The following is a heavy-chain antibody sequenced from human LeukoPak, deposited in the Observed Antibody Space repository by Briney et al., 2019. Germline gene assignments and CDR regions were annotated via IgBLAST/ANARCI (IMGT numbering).Heavy chain of an antibody. V-gene: IGHV4-39*01. J-gene: IGHJ4*02. CDR2: IYYRGST. Sequence: PSETLSLTCTVSGGSISSSSYYWGWIRQPPGKGLEWIGTIYYRGSTYYNPSLKSRVTISVDTSKNQFSLKLSSVTAADTAIYYCAGRALDRWELPSYFDYWGQGTLVTVSS. CDR1: GGSISSSSYY. D-gene: IGHD1-7*01. CDR3: AGRALDRWELPSYFDY.